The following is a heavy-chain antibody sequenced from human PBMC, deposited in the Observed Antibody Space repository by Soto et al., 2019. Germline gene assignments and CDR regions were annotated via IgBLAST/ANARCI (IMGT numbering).Heavy chain of an antibody. D-gene: IGHD1-1*01. Sequence: QVHLVQSGAEVKKPGASVKVSCKCSGYTYTSYGITWVRQAPGQGLEWMGWISAHNDNTDYAQKLQGRVTVTRDTSTSTAYMELRSLRSDDTAVYYCARGRYEDYWGQGALVTVSS. CDR3: ARGRYEDY. CDR2: ISAHNDNT. J-gene: IGHJ4*02. V-gene: IGHV1-18*01. CDR1: GYTYTSYG.